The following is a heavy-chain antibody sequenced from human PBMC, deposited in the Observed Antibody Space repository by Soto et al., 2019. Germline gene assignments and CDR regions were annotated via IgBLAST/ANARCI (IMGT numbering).Heavy chain of an antibody. CDR1: GYTFTSYY. CDR3: ARESEAYSGYDALGY. CDR2: INPSGGST. J-gene: IGHJ4*02. V-gene: IGHV1-46*03. Sequence: QVQLVQSGAEVKKPGASVKVSCKASGYTFTSYYMHWVRQAPGQGLEWMGIINPSGGSTSYAQKFQGRVTMTRDTSTSTVYMELSSLRSEDTAVYCCARESEAYSGYDALGYWGQGTLVTVSS. D-gene: IGHD5-12*01.